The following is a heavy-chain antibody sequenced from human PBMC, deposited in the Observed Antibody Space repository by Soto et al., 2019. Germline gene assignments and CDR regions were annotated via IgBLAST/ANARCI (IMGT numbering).Heavy chain of an antibody. V-gene: IGHV4-39*01. Sequence: QLQLHESGPGLVKPSEILSLTCTVSGGSISSSSHHWGWIRQPPGKGLEWIGNIYYGGSPYYNPSLKSRVXXSXDXXKNQFSLKLSSVSATDTAVYYCARQQLSRSSSVVYWGQGTLVTVSS. J-gene: IGHJ4*02. CDR3: ARQQLSRSSSVVY. D-gene: IGHD6-6*01. CDR2: IYYGGSP. CDR1: GGSISSSSHH.